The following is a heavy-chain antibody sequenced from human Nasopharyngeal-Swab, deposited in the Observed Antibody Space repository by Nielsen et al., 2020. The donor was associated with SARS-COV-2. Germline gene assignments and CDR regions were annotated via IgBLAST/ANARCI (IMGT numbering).Heavy chain of an antibody. CDR1: GYTFTSYA. V-gene: IGHV1-3*01. CDR2: INAGNGNT. D-gene: IGHD3-9*01. Sequence: ASVQVSCKASGYTFTSYAMHWVRQATAQRLEWMGWINAGNGNTKYSQKFQGRVTITRDTSASTAYMELSSLRSEDTAVYYCARYVDYDILTGYYYYGMDVWGQGTTVTVSS. J-gene: IGHJ6*02. CDR3: ARYVDYDILTGYYYYGMDV.